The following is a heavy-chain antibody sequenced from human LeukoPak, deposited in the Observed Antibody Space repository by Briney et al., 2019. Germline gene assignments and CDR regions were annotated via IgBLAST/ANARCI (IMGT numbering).Heavy chain of an antibody. Sequence: ASVKVSCKAPGYTFTSYGISWVRQAPGQGLEWMGWISAYNGNTNYAQKLQGRVTMTTDTSTSTAYMELRSLRSDDTAVYYCARVKYDFWSGYSAGSEFDYWGQGTLVTVSS. V-gene: IGHV1-18*01. CDR1: GYTFTSYG. J-gene: IGHJ4*02. CDR3: ARVKYDFWSGYSAGSEFDY. CDR2: ISAYNGNT. D-gene: IGHD3-3*01.